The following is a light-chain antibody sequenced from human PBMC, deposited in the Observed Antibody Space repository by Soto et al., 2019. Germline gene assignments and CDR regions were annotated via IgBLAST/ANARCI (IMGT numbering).Light chain of an antibody. J-gene: IGLJ1*01. Sequence: QSALTQPRSVSASPGQSVAISCTGTSSDVGAYTYVSWYQQHPGKAPKLMIFDVNKRPSGVPDRFSGSKSGNTASLTISGLQAEDEADYYCCSYAGTYTYVFGTGTKVTVL. CDR2: DVN. V-gene: IGLV2-11*01. CDR3: CSYAGTYTYV. CDR1: SSDVGAYTY.